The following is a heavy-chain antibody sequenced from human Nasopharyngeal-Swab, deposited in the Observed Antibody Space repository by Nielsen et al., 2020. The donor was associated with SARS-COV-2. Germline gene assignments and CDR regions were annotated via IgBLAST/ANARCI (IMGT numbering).Heavy chain of an antibody. V-gene: IGHV3-23*01. CDR1: GFTFRSYA. J-gene: IGHJ4*02. CDR2: ISASDYTT. CDR3: VKGPPAVIHYFDY. D-gene: IGHD2-21*01. Sequence: GESLKISCAASGFTFRSYAISWVRQAPGKGLEWVSVISASDYTTYYADSVKGRFTISRDNSKNKLYLQMNSLRAEDTAVYYCVKGPPAVIHYFDYWGQGTLATVSS.